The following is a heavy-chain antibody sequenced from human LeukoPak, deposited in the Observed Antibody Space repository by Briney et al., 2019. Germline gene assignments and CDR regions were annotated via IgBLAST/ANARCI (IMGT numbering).Heavy chain of an antibody. J-gene: IGHJ4*02. CDR2: IYHSGST. V-gene: IGHV4-30-2*01. Sequence: KSSETLSLTYTVSGGSISSGGYYWSWIRQPPGKGLEWIGYIYHSGSTYHNPSLKSRVTISVDRSKNQFSLKLSSVTAADTAVYYCARTWYDSSGYYPDYWGQGTLVTVSS. CDR1: GGSISSGGYY. CDR3: ARTWYDSSGYYPDY. D-gene: IGHD3-22*01.